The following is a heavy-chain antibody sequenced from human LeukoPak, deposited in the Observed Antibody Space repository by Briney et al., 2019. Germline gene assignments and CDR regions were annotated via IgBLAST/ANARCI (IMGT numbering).Heavy chain of an antibody. CDR2: ISAYNGNT. CDR3: ARAGIAARPLGY. CDR1: GYTFTSYG. Sequence: ASVKVSCKASGYTFTSYGISWVRQAPGQGLEWMGWISAYNGNTNYAQKFQGRVTITADKSTSTAYMELSSLRSEDTAVYYCARAGIAARPLGYWGQGTLVTVSS. J-gene: IGHJ4*02. D-gene: IGHD6-6*01. V-gene: IGHV1-18*01.